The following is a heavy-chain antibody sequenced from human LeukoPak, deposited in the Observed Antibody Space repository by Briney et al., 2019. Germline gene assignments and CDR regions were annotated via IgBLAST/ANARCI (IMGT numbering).Heavy chain of an antibody. V-gene: IGHV3-74*01. D-gene: IGHD5-18*01. Sequence: GGSLRLSCAASGFTFTTYWMDWVRQAPGKGLVWVSHINSDGSITSYADSVKGRFTISRDNAKNTLYLQMNSLRAEDTAVYYCARDAVDTANAVWGQGTTVTVSS. J-gene: IGHJ6*02. CDR2: INSDGSIT. CDR3: ARDAVDTANAV. CDR1: GFTFTTYW.